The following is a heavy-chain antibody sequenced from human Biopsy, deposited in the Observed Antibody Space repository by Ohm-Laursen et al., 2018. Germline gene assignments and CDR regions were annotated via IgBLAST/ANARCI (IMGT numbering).Heavy chain of an antibody. CDR3: AADADGYYTEFDY. CDR1: GGPSSNYA. Sequence: ASVKVSCKASGGPSSNYAFSWVRQAPGQGLEWVGRIVPVLGHLNYAQRFQGRVSITADKSTSYVFMELSRLTSGDTAVYYCAADADGYYTEFDYWGPGTLVTISS. D-gene: IGHD3-3*01. V-gene: IGHV1-69*04. CDR2: IVPVLGHL. J-gene: IGHJ4*02.